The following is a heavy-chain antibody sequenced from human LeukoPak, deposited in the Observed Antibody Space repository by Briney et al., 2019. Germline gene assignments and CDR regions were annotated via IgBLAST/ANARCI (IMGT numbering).Heavy chain of an antibody. V-gene: IGHV3-74*01. Sequence: GGSLRLSCAASGFTFSSNWMHWVRQAPGKGLVWVSRINGDGSTTNYADSVKGRSTIFRDNAKNTLYLQMNSLRAEDTAVYYCVRDLGGRSGHWGQGTLVTVSS. CDR3: VRDLGGRSGH. CDR1: GFTFSSNW. CDR2: INGDGSTT. D-gene: IGHD1-26*01. J-gene: IGHJ4*02.